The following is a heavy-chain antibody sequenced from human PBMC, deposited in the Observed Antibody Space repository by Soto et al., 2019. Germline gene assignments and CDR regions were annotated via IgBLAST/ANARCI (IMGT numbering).Heavy chain of an antibody. CDR1: GGSFSGYS. D-gene: IGHD5-12*01. CDR2: INHSGST. CDR3: ARGGGYAWSNWYDP. V-gene: IGHV4-34*01. J-gene: IGHJ5*02. Sequence: TSETLSLTCAVYGGSFSGYSWTWIRQPPGKGLEWIGEINHSGSTNYNPSLKSRVTISVDTSKNQFSLKLSSVTAADTAVYYCARGGGYAWSNWYDPWGQGTLVTVSS.